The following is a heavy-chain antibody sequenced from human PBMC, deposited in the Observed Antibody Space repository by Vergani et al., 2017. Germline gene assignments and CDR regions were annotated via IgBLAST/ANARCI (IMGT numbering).Heavy chain of an antibody. CDR2: IHHSGDT. CDR1: DSSIMTNPY. CDR3: ARHRGSGGFFPSSYFYGMDV. D-gene: IGHD3-10*01. V-gene: IGHV4-38-2*01. J-gene: IGHJ6*01. Sequence: QVQLQESGPGLVKPSETLTLTCDVSDSSIMTNPYWGWFRQSPGKGLEWIGCIHHSGDTHYKSSLKGRVSISIVSSSKFSLRLTSVTAADTALYYCARHRGSGGFFPSSYFYGMDVWGHGTTVTVSS.